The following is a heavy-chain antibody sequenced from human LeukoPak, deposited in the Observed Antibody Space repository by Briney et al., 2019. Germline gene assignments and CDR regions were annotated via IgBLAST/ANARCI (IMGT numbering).Heavy chain of an antibody. CDR3: AKPWSLPAPAATLGGRDV. D-gene: IGHD2-2*01. CDR2: ICGSGGST. Sequence: GGSLRLSCAASGFTFSSYAMSWVRQAPGKGLEWVSAICGSGGSTYYADSVKGRFTISRDNSKNTLYVQMNSLRAEDTAVYYCAKPWSLPAPAATLGGRDVWGQGTRSPSP. CDR1: GFTFSSYA. J-gene: IGHJ6*02. V-gene: IGHV3-23*01.